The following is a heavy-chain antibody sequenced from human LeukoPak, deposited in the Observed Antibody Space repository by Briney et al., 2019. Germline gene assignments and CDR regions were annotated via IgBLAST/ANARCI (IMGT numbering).Heavy chain of an antibody. J-gene: IGHJ5*02. CDR2: ISAYNGNT. Sequence: GASVKVSCKASGYAFTCYYMHWVRQAPGQGLEWMGWISAYNGNTNYAQKLQGRVTMTTDTSTSTAYMELRSLRSDDTAVYYCAREGKDYYDSSGYYGNNWFDPWGQGTLVTVSS. CDR3: AREGKDYYDSSGYYGNNWFDP. CDR1: GYAFTCYY. D-gene: IGHD3-22*01. V-gene: IGHV1-18*04.